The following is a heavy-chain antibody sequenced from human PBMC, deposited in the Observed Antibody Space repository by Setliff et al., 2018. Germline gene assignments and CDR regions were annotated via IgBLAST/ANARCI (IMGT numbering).Heavy chain of an antibody. CDR3: ARDGREQWLVPPGY. CDR1: GFTFSGSA. V-gene: IGHV3-7*01. D-gene: IGHD6-19*01. CDR2: IKQDGSEK. J-gene: IGHJ4*02. Sequence: GGSLRLSCAASGFTFSGSAMHWVRQAPGKGLEWVANIKQDGSEKYYVDSVKGRFTISRDNAKNSLYLQMNSLRAEDTAVYYCARDGREQWLVPPGYWGQGTLVTVSS.